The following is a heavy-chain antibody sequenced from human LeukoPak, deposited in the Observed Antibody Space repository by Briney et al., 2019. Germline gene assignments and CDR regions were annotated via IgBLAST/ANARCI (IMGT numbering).Heavy chain of an antibody. V-gene: IGHV3-7*03. CDR3: ARVRYVWGSFGFDI. CDR2: IKQDGSEK. Sequence: GGSLRLSCAASGFTFSSYWMSWVRQAPGKGLEWVANIKQDGSEKYYVGSVKGRFTISRDNAKNSLYLQMNSLRAEDTAVYYCARVRYVWGSFGFDIWGQGTMATVSS. CDR1: GFTFSSYW. D-gene: IGHD3-16*01. J-gene: IGHJ3*02.